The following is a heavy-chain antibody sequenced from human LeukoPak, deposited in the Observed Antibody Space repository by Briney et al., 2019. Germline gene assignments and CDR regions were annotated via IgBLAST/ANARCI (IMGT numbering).Heavy chain of an antibody. V-gene: IGHV3-23*01. CDR3: AKDHSVVGPTGNAFDI. CDR2: ISDSGGST. Sequence: GGSLRLSCEASGFTFSSYAMSWVRQAPGKGLEWVSSISDSGGSTNYGDSVKGRLTISRDNSKNTLYLQMNSLRVEDTAVYYCAKDHSVVGPTGNAFDIWGQGTMVTVSS. J-gene: IGHJ3*02. CDR1: GFTFSSYA. D-gene: IGHD1-26*01.